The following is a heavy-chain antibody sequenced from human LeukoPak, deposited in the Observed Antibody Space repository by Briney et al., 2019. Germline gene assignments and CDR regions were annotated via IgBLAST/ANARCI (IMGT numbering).Heavy chain of an antibody. CDR2: INHSGST. Sequence: SETLSLTCAVYGGSFSGYYWSWIRQPPGKGLEWIGEINHSGSTNYNPSLKSRVTISVDTSKNQVSLKLTSVTAADTAVYYCARTRRDGYYFDYWGQGTLVTVSS. CDR1: GGSFSGYY. D-gene: IGHD5-24*01. V-gene: IGHV4-34*01. CDR3: ARTRRDGYYFDY. J-gene: IGHJ4*02.